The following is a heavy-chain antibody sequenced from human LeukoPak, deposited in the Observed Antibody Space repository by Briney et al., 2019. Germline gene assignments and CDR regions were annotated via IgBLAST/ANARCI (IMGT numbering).Heavy chain of an antibody. CDR1: GFTYDDYS. D-gene: IGHD5-24*01. J-gene: IGHJ4*02. CDR3: AKNFEMATIGPLDY. Sequence: GGPLRLSCAASGFTYDDYSVHWLRQSPGKGLEWVSLISRDGGSTYYADSVRGRFTISRDNSKNSLYLQMNSMRAEDTALYYCAKNFEMATIGPLDYWGQGTLVTVSS. CDR2: ISRDGGST. V-gene: IGHV3-43D*03.